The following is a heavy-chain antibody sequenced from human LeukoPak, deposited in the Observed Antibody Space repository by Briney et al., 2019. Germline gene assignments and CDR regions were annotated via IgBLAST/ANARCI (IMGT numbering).Heavy chain of an antibody. V-gene: IGHV3-NL1*01. D-gene: IGHD5-24*01. Sequence: PGGSLRLSCAASGFTFSSYGMHWVRQAPGKGLEWVSGIRANGGSTAYADSVKGRFTISRDNSKNTLYLQMNSLRAEDTAVYYCARNLGTYGRDGYKARDYWGQGTLVTVSS. CDR3: ARNLGTYGRDGYKARDY. CDR1: GFTFSSYG. J-gene: IGHJ4*02. CDR2: IRANGGST.